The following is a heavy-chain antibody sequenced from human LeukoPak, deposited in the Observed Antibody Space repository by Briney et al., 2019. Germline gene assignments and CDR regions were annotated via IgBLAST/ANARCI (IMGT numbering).Heavy chain of an antibody. CDR1: GGSISSGGYY. D-gene: IGHD2-2*01. V-gene: IGHV4-39*07. CDR3: ARSQGPAATSAWFDP. J-gene: IGHJ5*02. CDR2: INHSGST. Sequence: SETLPLTCTVSGGSISSGGYYWSWIRQHPGKGLEWIGEINHSGSTNYNPSLKSRVTISVDTSKNQFSLKLSSVTAADTAVYYCARSQGPAATSAWFDPWGQGTLVTVSS.